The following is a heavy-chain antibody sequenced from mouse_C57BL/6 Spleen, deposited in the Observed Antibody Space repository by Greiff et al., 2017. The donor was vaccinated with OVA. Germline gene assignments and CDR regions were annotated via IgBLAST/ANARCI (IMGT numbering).Heavy chain of an antibody. CDR3: ARDSGLPYYFDY. Sequence: EVHLVESGGGLVKPGGSLKLSCAASGFTFSSYAMSWVRQTPEKRLEWVATISDGGSYTYYPDNVKGRFTISRDNAKNNLYLQMSHLKSEDTAMYYCARDSGLPYYFDYWGQGTTLTVSS. D-gene: IGHD2-2*01. J-gene: IGHJ2*01. CDR1: GFTFSSYA. V-gene: IGHV5-4*01. CDR2: ISDGGSYT.